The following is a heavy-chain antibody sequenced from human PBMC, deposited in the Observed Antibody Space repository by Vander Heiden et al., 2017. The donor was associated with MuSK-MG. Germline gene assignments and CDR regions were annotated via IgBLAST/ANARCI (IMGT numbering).Heavy chain of an antibody. CDR2: IYHSGSP. Sequence: QVQLQESGPGLVKPSETLSLTCTVSVYSISSGYYWGWIRQPLGKGLEWIGSIYHSGSPSYNPARKRRFTISVDTSKNQCALKLSSLTAATTAVYYCARNLPGYQLTLFWFDPWGHGTMVTVSS. D-gene: IGHD2-2*01. CDR3: ARNLPGYQLTLFWFDP. V-gene: IGHV4-38-2*02. J-gene: IGHJ5*02. CDR1: VYSISSGYY.